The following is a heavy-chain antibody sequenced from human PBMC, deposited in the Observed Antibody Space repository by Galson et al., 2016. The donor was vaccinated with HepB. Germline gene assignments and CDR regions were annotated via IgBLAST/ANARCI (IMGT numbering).Heavy chain of an antibody. J-gene: IGHJ4*02. Sequence: SLRLSCAASGFTFSSYSMNWVRQAPGKGLEWVSTISGDGASTYYADSVKGRFSISRDNSRTTLDLQMHSLRGEDTALYYCAKDPYYSSGWGAFESWGQGTLVTVSS. D-gene: IGHD6-19*01. V-gene: IGHV3-23*01. CDR3: AKDPYYSSGWGAFES. CDR1: GFTFSSYS. CDR2: ISGDGAST.